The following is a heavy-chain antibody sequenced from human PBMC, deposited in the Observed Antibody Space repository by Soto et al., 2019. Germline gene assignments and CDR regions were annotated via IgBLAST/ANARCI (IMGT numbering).Heavy chain of an antibody. CDR1: GFPFSSYG. CDR3: AKVCVYGDYLWGSYPSLRDY. J-gene: IGHJ4*02. D-gene: IGHD3-16*02. CDR2: ISYDGSEK. Sequence: QVQLVESGGGVVQPGRSLRLSCAASGFPFSSYGMHWVRQAPGEGLEWVAFISYDGSEKSYADSVKGRFTISRDNFYNALILQMNSLRSEDTAVFYCAKVCVYGDYLWGSYPSLRDYWGQGTVVSDSS. V-gene: IGHV3-30*18.